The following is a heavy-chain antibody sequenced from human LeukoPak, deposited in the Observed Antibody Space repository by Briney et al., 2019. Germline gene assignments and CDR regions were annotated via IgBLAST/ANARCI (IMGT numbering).Heavy chain of an antibody. V-gene: IGHV3-21*05. J-gene: IGHJ5*02. CDR1: GFTFSSYA. CDR2: ISSSSSYT. D-gene: IGHD3-10*01. Sequence: GGSLRLSCEASGFTFSSYAMSWVRQAPGKGLEWVSYISSSSSYTNYADSVKGRFTISRDNAKNSLYLQMNSLRAEDTAVYYCARFGGYGSGSYSNWFDPWGQGTLVTVSS. CDR3: ARFGGYGSGSYSNWFDP.